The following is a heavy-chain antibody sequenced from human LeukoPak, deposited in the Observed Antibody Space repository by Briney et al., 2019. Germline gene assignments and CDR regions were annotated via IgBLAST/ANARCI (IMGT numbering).Heavy chain of an antibody. D-gene: IGHD3-10*01. CDR1: GYTFTSYD. CDR2: MNPNSGNT. V-gene: IGHV1-8*01. J-gene: IGHJ2*01. Sequence: ASVKVSCKASGYTFTSYDINWVRQATGQGLEWMGWMNPNSGNTGYAQKFQGRVTMTRNTSISTAYMELSSLRSEDTAVYYCASSPGYYYGSGIFWYFDLWGRGTLVTVSS. CDR3: ASSPGYYYGSGIFWYFDL.